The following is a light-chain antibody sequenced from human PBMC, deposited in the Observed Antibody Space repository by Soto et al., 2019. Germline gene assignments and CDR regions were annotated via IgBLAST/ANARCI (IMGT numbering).Light chain of an antibody. J-gene: IGLJ7*01. CDR1: NIGSKS. CDR2: DDS. Sequence: SYVLTQPPSVSVAPGQTATITCGGDNIGSKSVHWYQQKPGQAPVLVVYDDSDRPSGIPERFSGSNSGGAATLTISGLQSEDEADYYCATWDDDLSAAVFGGGTQLTVL. CDR3: ATWDDDLSAAV. V-gene: IGLV3-21*02.